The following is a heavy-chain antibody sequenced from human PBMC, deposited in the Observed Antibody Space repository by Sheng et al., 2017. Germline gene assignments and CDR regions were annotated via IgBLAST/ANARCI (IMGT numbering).Heavy chain of an antibody. CDR2: IYHSGST. J-gene: IGHJ5*02. CDR1: GYSISSGYY. V-gene: IGHV4-38-2*02. D-gene: IGHD2-15*01. CDR3: AREKAYCSGGSCYSDWFDP. Sequence: QVQLQESGPGLVKPSETLSLTCAVSGYSISSGYYWGWIRQPPGKGLEWIGSIYHSGSTYYNPSLKSRVTISVDTSKNQFSLKLSSVTAADTAVYYCAREKAYCSGGSCYSDWFDPWGQGTLVTVS.